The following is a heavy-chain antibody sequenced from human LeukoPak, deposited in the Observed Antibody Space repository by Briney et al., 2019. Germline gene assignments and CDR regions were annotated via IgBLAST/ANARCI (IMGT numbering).Heavy chain of an antibody. J-gene: IGHJ4*02. V-gene: IGHV3-21*01. CDR1: GFTFSSYS. CDR3: ASGSPSTD. D-gene: IGHD1-26*01. CDR2: ISRSSSYI. Sequence: PGGSLRLSCAASGFTFSSYSINWVRQAPGKGLEWGSSISRSSSYIYYADSVKGRFTISRANAKTSLYLQMNRLRAEDTAVYYCASGSPSTDWGQGTLVTVSS.